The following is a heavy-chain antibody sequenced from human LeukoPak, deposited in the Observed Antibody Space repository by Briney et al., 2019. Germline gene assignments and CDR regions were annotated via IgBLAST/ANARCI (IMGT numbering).Heavy chain of an antibody. D-gene: IGHD6-19*01. V-gene: IGHV4-30-4*01. CDR3: ASIAVAGGWFDP. CDR1: GGSISSGDYY. J-gene: IGHJ5*02. CDR2: IYYSGST. Sequence: SETLSLTCTVSGGSISSGDYYWSWIRQPPGKGLEWIGYIYYSGSTYYNPSLKSRVTISVDTSENQFSLKLSSVTAADTAVYYCASIAVAGGWFDPWGQGTLVTVSS.